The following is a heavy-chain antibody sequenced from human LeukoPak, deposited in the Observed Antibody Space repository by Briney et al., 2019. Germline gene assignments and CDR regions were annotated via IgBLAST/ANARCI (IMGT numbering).Heavy chain of an antibody. Sequence: GGSLRLSCAASGFTFSSYVMNWVRQAPGKGLEWVSVISGGGGSTYYADSVKGRFTISRDNSKNTLYLQMNNLRAEDTALYYCAKNQGQWLVPIDYWGQRSSLTVSS. D-gene: IGHD6-19*01. J-gene: IGHJ4*02. CDR3: AKNQGQWLVPIDY. V-gene: IGHV3-23*01. CDR1: GFTFSSYV. CDR2: ISGGGGST.